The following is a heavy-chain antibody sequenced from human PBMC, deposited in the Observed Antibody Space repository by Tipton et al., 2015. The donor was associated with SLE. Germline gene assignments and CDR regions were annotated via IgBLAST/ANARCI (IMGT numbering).Heavy chain of an antibody. V-gene: IGHV4-59*08. J-gene: IGHJ4*02. CDR3: ARHGDSLMPPDY. CDR2: IYYSGTT. CDR1: GGSISSYY. D-gene: IGHD2-2*01. Sequence: TLSLTCTVSGGSISSYYWSWIRQPPGKGLEWIGNIYYSGTTNYNPSLKSRVTISVDTSKNQFSLKLSSVTAADTAVYYCARHGDSLMPPDYWGQGTLVTVSS.